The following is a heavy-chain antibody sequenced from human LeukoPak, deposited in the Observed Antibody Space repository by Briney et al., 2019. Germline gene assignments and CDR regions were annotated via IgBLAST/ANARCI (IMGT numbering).Heavy chain of an antibody. Sequence: ASVKVSCEASGYTFTSYYMHWVRQAPGQGLEWMGIINPSGGSTSYAQKFQGRVTMTRDTSTSTVYMELSSLRSEDTAVYYCARVYDFWSGYYYYGMDVWGQGTTVTVSS. CDR2: INPSGGST. CDR1: GYTFTSYY. CDR3: ARVYDFWSGYYYYGMDV. V-gene: IGHV1-46*01. J-gene: IGHJ6*02. D-gene: IGHD3-3*01.